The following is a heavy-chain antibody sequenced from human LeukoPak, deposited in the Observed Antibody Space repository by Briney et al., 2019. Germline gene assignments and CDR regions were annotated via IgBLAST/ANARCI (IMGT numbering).Heavy chain of an antibody. CDR3: AKPPAMVRGVGEFDP. Sequence: GGSLRLSCAASGFTFRSYAMSWVRQAPGKGLEWVSAISGSGGSTYYADSVKGRFTISRDNSKNTLYLQMNSLRAEDTAVYYCAKPPAMVRGVGEFDPWGQGTLVTVSS. V-gene: IGHV3-23*01. J-gene: IGHJ5*02. D-gene: IGHD3-10*01. CDR2: ISGSGGST. CDR1: GFTFRSYA.